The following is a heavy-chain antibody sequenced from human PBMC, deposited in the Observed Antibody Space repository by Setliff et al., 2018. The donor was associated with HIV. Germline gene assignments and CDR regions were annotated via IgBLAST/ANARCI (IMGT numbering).Heavy chain of an antibody. CDR3: ARVGVFGGWFDP. J-gene: IGHJ5*02. Sequence: SETLSLTCTVSGDSINSGGYYWSWIRQHPGKGPEWISYIYYSGSTYYNPSLKSRVTISVDTSKNQFSLKLSSVTAADTAVYYCARVGVFGGWFDPWGQGTLVTVSS. D-gene: IGHD2-15*01. V-gene: IGHV4-31*03. CDR1: GDSINSGGYY. CDR2: IYYSGST.